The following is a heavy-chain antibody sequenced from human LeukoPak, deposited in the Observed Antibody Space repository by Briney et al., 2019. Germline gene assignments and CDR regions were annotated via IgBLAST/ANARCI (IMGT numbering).Heavy chain of an antibody. CDR1: GGSISNYY. V-gene: IGHV4-4*07. CDR2: IYTSGTA. Sequence: NTSETLSLTCTVSGGSISNYYWSWIRQPAGKGLEWIGRIYTSGTADYNPSLKSRVTMSVDTSKNQFSLRLSSVTAADTAVYYCAQNVYDSSGYDYYYMDVWGKGTTVTVSS. CDR3: AQNVYDSSGYDYYYMDV. J-gene: IGHJ6*03. D-gene: IGHD3-22*01.